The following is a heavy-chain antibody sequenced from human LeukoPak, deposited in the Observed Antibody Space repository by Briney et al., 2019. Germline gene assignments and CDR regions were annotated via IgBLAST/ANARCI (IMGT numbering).Heavy chain of an antibody. J-gene: IGHJ3*02. CDR1: GGSFNSGTNY. Sequence: SETLSLTCTVSGGSFNSGTNYWAWISQPPGKGLEWIGTIYYSGCTYYNPSLNNRVTMSLDTSKNQFSLKLSSVTAADTSVYYCAREAYNWNVDAFDIWGQGTMVTVSS. D-gene: IGHD1-20*01. CDR2: IYYSGCT. V-gene: IGHV4-39*07. CDR3: AREAYNWNVDAFDI.